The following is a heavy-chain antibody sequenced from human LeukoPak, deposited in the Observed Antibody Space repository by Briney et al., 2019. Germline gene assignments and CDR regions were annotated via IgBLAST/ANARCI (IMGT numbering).Heavy chain of an antibody. D-gene: IGHD1-26*01. CDR3: AKKGGGQTKEFDY. V-gene: IGHV3-30-3*02. Sequence: PGGSLRLSCAASGFTFSSYAMDWVRQAPGKGLEWVAVISYDGSNKYYADSVKGRFTISRDNSKNTLYLQMNSLRAEDTAVYYCAKKGGGQTKEFDYWGQGTLVTVSS. J-gene: IGHJ4*02. CDR1: GFTFSSYA. CDR2: ISYDGSNK.